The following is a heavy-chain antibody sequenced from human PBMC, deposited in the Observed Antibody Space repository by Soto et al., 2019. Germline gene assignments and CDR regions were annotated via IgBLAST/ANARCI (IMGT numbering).Heavy chain of an antibody. CDR3: ARTPADLAAAGLGNY. CDR2: IYYSGGT. J-gene: IGHJ4*02. V-gene: IGHV4-39*01. D-gene: IGHD6-13*01. Sequence: SETLSLTCTVSGGSISSSSYYWGWIRQPPGKGLEWIGSIYYSGGTYYNPSLKSRVTISVDTSKNQFSLKLSSVTAADTAVYYCARTPADLAAAGLGNYWGQGTLVTVSS. CDR1: GGSISSSSYY.